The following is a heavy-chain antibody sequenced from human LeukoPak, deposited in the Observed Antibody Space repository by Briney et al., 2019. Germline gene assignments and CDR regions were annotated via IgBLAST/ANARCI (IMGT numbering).Heavy chain of an antibody. Sequence: GGSLRLSCAASGFSFSNYAMSWVRQAPGKGLEWVSGISGSGGSTYYADSVKGRFTISRDNSKNTLYLQMNSLRAEDTALYYCAKAVNFDWLPSGYWGQGTLVTVSS. CDR2: ISGSGGST. D-gene: IGHD3-9*01. J-gene: IGHJ4*02. CDR3: AKAVNFDWLPSGY. V-gene: IGHV3-23*01. CDR1: GFSFSNYA.